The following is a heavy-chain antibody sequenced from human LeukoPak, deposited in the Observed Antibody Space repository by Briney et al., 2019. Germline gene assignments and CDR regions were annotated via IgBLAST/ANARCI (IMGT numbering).Heavy chain of an antibody. CDR1: GFTFSNAW. J-gene: IGHJ4*02. CDR2: IWYDGSKK. Sequence: GGSLRLSCAASGFTFSNAWMSWVRQAPGKGLEWVAVIWYDGSKKYYSDSVKGRFTISRDNSKNTVCLEMKSLRVEDTAVYYCARDLGTTNYYFDYWGRGTLVTVSS. D-gene: IGHD1-26*01. CDR3: ARDLGTTNYYFDY. V-gene: IGHV3-33*08.